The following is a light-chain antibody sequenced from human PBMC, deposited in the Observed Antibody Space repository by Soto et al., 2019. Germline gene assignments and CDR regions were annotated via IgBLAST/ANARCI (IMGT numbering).Light chain of an antibody. CDR2: WAS. V-gene: IGKV4-1*01. Sequence: DIVMTQSPDSLAVSLGESATINCKSSQSVLYSSNNKNYLAWYQQKPGQPPKLLIYWASTRESGVPDRFSGSGSGTDFTLTISSLQAEDVAVYYCQQYYRTSWTFGQGTKVEIK. CDR3: QQYYRTSWT. CDR1: QSVLYSSNNKNY. J-gene: IGKJ1*01.